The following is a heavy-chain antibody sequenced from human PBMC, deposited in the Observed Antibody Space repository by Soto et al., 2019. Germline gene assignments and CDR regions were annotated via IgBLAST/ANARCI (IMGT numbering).Heavy chain of an antibody. D-gene: IGHD2-15*01. J-gene: IGHJ4*02. Sequence: QITLKESGPTLVKPTQTLTLTCTFSGFSLSTSGVGVGWIRQPPGKALEWLALIYWDDDKRYSPSLKSRLTLTKATXXXQXXLTMTNMDPVDTATYYCAHRPSYCSGGSCYSGFDYWGQGTLVTVSS. V-gene: IGHV2-5*02. CDR2: IYWDDDK. CDR1: GFSLSTSGVG. CDR3: AHRPSYCSGGSCYSGFDY.